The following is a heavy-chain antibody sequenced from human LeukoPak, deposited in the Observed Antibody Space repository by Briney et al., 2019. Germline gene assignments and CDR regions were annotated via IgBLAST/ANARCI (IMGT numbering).Heavy chain of an antibody. V-gene: IGHV3-66*01. CDR3: ARALDGGPTS. J-gene: IGHJ4*02. D-gene: IGHD4-23*01. Sequence: GGSLRLSCAASGFIFSNSAMSWVRQAPGKGLEWVSVIYSGGSTYYADSVKGRFTISRDNSKNTLYLQMNSLRAEDTAVYYCARALDGGPTSWGQGTLVTVSS. CDR2: IYSGGST. CDR1: GFIFSNSA.